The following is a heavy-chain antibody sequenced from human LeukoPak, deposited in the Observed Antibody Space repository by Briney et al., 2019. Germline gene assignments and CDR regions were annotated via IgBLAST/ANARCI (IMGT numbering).Heavy chain of an antibody. CDR3: ARPNITSYYDSRGYAAFDV. CDR1: GYSFNAYW. V-gene: IGHV5-51*01. Sequence: GESLKISCKGSGYSFNAYWIAWVRQMPGKGLEWMGIIYPDDSYTRYSPSFQGHVTISADKSVRTAYLQWSSLKASDTAMYYCARPNITSYYDSRGYAAFDVWGHGTMVTVSS. D-gene: IGHD3-22*01. J-gene: IGHJ3*01. CDR2: IYPDDSYT.